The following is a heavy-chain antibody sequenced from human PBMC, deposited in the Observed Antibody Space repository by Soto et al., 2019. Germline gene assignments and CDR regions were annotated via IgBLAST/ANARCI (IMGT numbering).Heavy chain of an antibody. V-gene: IGHV1-8*01. Sequence: QVQLVQSGGEVKKPGASVKVSCKASGYTFTSYDINWVRQATGQGLEWMGWMNPNSGNTGYAQKFQGRVTMTRNTSISTAYMELSSLRSEDTAVYYCARGGLHIVVVIDAFDIWGQGTMVTVSS. CDR1: GYTFTSYD. D-gene: IGHD2-21*01. CDR3: ARGGLHIVVVIDAFDI. CDR2: MNPNSGNT. J-gene: IGHJ3*02.